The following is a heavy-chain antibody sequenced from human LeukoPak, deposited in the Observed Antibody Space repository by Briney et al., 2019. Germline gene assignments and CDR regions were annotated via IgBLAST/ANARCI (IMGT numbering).Heavy chain of an antibody. V-gene: IGHV3-48*04. CDR1: GFTFSSYA. CDR3: ARDAEYYYGSGSYYAY. Sequence: GGSLRLSCAASGFTFSSYAMSWVRQAPGKGLEWVSYISSSGSTIYYADSVKSRFTISRDNAKNSLYLQMNSLRAEDTAVYYCARDAEYYYGSGSYYAYWGQGTLVTVSS. D-gene: IGHD3-10*01. J-gene: IGHJ4*02. CDR2: ISSSGSTI.